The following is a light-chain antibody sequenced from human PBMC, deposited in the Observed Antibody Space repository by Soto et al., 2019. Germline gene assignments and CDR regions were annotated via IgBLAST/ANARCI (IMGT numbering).Light chain of an antibody. V-gene: IGKV4-1*01. CDR2: WAS. Sequence: IVMTQSPDSLAVSLGERATINCKSSQIVLYSSNNKNYLAWYQQKPGQPPKLLIYWASTRESGVPDRFSGSGSGTDFTLTISRLEPEDFAVYYCQQYGSSPPITFGQGTRLEIK. J-gene: IGKJ5*01. CDR3: QQYGSSPPIT. CDR1: QIVLYSSNNKNY.